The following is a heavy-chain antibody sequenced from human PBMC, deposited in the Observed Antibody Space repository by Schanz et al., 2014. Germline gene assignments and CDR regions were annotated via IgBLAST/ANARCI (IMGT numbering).Heavy chain of an antibody. CDR1: GGSFSDYY. V-gene: IGHV4-34*01. D-gene: IGHD3-16*02. J-gene: IGHJ2*01. CDR2: INHSGST. Sequence: QVQLQQWGAGLLKPSETLSLTCAVYGGSFSDYYWSWIRQPPGKGLEWIGEINHSGSTNYNPSLKSQFTISRDTSKNQFSLKLSSVAAADTAVYYCARGHDYFWGSYRRSPWGYFDLWGRGSLVTVSS. CDR3: ARGHDYFWGSYRRSPWGYFDL.